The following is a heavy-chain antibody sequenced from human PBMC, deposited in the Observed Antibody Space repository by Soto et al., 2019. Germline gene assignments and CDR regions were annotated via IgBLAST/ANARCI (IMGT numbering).Heavy chain of an antibody. CDR1: GGSISSSSYY. V-gene: IGHV4-39*01. D-gene: IGHD6-19*01. Sequence: PSETLSLTCTVSGGSISSSSYYWGWIRQPPGKGLEWIGSIYYSGNTYYNPSLKSRVTISIDTSKNQFSLKLSFVTAADTAVYYCARSVAGTGISRAMDVWGQGTTVTVSS. CDR2: IYYSGNT. J-gene: IGHJ6*02. CDR3: ARSVAGTGISRAMDV.